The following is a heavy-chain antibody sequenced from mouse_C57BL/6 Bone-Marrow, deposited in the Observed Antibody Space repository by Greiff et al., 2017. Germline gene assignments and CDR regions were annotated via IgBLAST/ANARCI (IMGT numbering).Heavy chain of an antibody. CDR2: IYPGSGST. V-gene: IGHV1-55*01. D-gene: IGHD2-1*01. CDR3: ARDYYGNFYFDY. Sequence: QVQLQQSGAELARPGASVKMSCKASGYTFTSYWITWVKQRPGQGLEWIGDIYPGSGSTNYNEKFKSKATLTVDTSSSTAYMQLSSLTSEDSAVYYCARDYYGNFYFDYWGQGTTLTVSS. CDR1: GYTFTSYW. J-gene: IGHJ2*01.